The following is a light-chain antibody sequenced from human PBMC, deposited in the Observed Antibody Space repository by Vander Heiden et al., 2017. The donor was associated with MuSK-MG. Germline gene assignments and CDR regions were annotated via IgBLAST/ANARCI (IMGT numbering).Light chain of an antibody. CDR3: LQSDSTPLT. CDR2: AAS. Sequence: DIQMTHSPSSLSASVGDRVTITCLASQSISSYLNWYQQKPGKAPKLLIYAASSLQSGVPSRFSGSGSGTDFTLTISRLQPEDFATYYCLQSDSTPLTFGPGTKVDIK. CDR1: QSISSY. V-gene: IGKV1-39*01. J-gene: IGKJ3*01.